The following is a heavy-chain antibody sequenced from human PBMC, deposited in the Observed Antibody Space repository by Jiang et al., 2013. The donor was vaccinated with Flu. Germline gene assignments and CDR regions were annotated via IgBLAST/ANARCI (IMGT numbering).Heavy chain of an antibody. V-gene: IGHV1-2*02. D-gene: IGHD5-18*01. CDR1: GYTFTGYY. Sequence: SGAEVKKPGASVKVSCKTSGYTFTGYYMHWVRQAPGQGLEWMGWINPNSGGTSYAQKFQGRVTMTRDTSISTAYMELSRLRSDDTAVYYCAVDTAMILDYGMDVWGQGTTVTVSS. CDR2: INPNSGGT. CDR3: AVDTAMILDYGMDV. J-gene: IGHJ6*02.